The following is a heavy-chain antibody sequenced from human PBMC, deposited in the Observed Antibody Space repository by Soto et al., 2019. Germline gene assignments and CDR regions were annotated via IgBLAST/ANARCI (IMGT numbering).Heavy chain of an antibody. Sequence: QVQLQESGPGLVKPSQTLSLTCIVSGGTISSVGYQWTWIRQHPGRGLEWIGYIYYSGSTYYNPSLKSRVTISVDTSKTHGSLKLTPLPAADTALYYCARETVAPDNRFDYWGLGTRVTVPS. CDR2: IYYSGST. D-gene: IGHD2-15*01. CDR1: GGTISSVGYQ. CDR3: ARETVAPDNRFDY. J-gene: IGHJ5*01. V-gene: IGHV4-31*03.